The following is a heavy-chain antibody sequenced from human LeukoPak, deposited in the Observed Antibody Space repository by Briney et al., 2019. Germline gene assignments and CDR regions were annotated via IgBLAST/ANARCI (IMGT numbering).Heavy chain of an antibody. CDR2: INPNSGGT. D-gene: IGHD5-12*01. CDR1: GYTFTGYY. J-gene: IGHJ4*02. Sequence: ASVKVSCKASGYTFTGYYMHWVRQAPGQGLEWMGWINPNSGGTNYAQKFQGRVTMTGDTSISTAYMELSRLRSDDTAVYYCARDRGYSERYFDYWGQGTLVTVSS. CDR3: ARDRGYSERYFDY. V-gene: IGHV1-2*02.